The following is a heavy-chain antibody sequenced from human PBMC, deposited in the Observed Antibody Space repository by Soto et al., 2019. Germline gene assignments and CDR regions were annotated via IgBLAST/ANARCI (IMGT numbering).Heavy chain of an antibody. V-gene: IGHV1-46*01. Sequence: QVQLVQSAAEMKKPGASVKVSCKASGYTFISYYINWVRQAPGQGLEWMGMINPRSGGTTFAQNFQGRVSITSDMATSTVYMELSSVSSEDTAMYYCARAYPSSTSLGWFDPWGQGTLVTVSS. CDR1: GYTFISYY. D-gene: IGHD2-2*01. J-gene: IGHJ5*02. CDR2: INPRSGGT. CDR3: ARAYPSSTSLGWFDP.